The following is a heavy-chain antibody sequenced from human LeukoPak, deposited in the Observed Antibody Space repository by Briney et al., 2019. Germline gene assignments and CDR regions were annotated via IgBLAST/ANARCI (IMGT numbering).Heavy chain of an antibody. D-gene: IGHD3-3*01. CDR3: ARAAITIFGVVIPLTWFDP. J-gene: IGHJ5*02. CDR2: INPNSGGT. Sequence: ASVKVSCKASGYTFTGYYMHWVRQAPGQGLEWMGWINPNSGGTNYAQKFQGRVTMTRDTSISTAYMELSRLRSDDTAVYYCARAAITIFGVVIPLTWFDPWGQGTLVTVSS. CDR1: GYTFTGYY. V-gene: IGHV1-2*02.